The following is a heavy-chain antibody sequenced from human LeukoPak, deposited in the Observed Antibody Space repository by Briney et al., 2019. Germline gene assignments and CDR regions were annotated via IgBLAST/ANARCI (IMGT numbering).Heavy chain of an antibody. CDR2: FSASGNS. CDR3: ARAPGYSSGWYYFDY. CDR1: GDSISSDDYY. Sequence: SETLSLTCTVSGDSISSDDYYWSWIRQPAGKGLEWIGRFSASGNSNYNPSLKSRLTISVDTSKNQFSLKLSSVTAADTAVYYCARAPGYSSGWYYFDYWGQGTLVTVSS. D-gene: IGHD6-19*01. J-gene: IGHJ4*02. V-gene: IGHV4-61*02.